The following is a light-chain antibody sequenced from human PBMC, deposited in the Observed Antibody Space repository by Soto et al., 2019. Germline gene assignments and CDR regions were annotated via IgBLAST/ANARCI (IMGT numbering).Light chain of an antibody. V-gene: IGKV3-20*01. CDR3: QQYGSSIT. Sequence: EIVWTQSPGTLSLSPGERATLSCRASQSVSSSYLAWSQQKPGQAPRLLIYGASSRATGIPDRFSGSGSGTDSTLTISRLEPEDFAVDYCQQYGSSITFGQGTRLEIK. J-gene: IGKJ5*01. CDR2: GAS. CDR1: QSVSSSY.